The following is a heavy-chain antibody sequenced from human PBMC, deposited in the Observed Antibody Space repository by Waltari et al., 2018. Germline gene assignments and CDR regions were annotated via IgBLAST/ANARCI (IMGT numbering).Heavy chain of an antibody. Sequence: QVQLVQSGAEVKKPGASVKVSCKASGYTFTGYYMHWVRQAPGQGLEWMGWINPNSGGTNYAQKFQGRVTMTRDTSISTAYMELGRLRSDDTAVYYCASESGGSQGGNYYYYMDVWGKGTTVTVSS. CDR2: INPNSGGT. CDR1: GYTFTGYY. D-gene: IGHD1-26*01. CDR3: ASESGGSQGGNYYYYMDV. V-gene: IGHV1-2*02. J-gene: IGHJ6*03.